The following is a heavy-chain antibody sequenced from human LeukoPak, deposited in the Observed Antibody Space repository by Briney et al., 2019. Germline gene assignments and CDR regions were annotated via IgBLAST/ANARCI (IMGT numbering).Heavy chain of an antibody. CDR1: GYTFTSCY. D-gene: IGHD3-22*01. Sequence: ASVKVSCKASGYTFTSCYMHWVRQAPGQGLEWMGIINPSGGSTSYAQKFQGRVTMTRDTSTSTVYMELSSLRSEDTAVYYCARVDYYDSSGYGEEDYWGQGALVTVSS. J-gene: IGHJ4*02. V-gene: IGHV1-46*01. CDR2: INPSGGST. CDR3: ARVDYYDSSGYGEEDY.